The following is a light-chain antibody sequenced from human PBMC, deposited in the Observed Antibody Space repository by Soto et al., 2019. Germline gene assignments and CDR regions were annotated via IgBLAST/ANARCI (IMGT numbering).Light chain of an antibody. J-gene: IGKJ1*01. V-gene: IGKV1-33*01. CDR1: QDIKNH. CDR3: QQYDYLWT. CDR2: HGF. Sequence: DLQVTQSPSSLSASVGDRVTITCQASQDIKNHLNWYQQKPGKAPKVLIYHGFNLETGVPSRFSGSGSGTDFTFTISSLQPGDIATYYCQQYDYLWTFGQGTKVEIK.